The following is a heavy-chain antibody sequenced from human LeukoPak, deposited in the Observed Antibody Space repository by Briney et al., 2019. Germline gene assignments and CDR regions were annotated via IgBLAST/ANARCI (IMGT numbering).Heavy chain of an antibody. CDR3: ARDHAAYSGSWYDFDY. CDR1: GYTFTGYY. V-gene: IGHV1-2*02. D-gene: IGHD6-13*01. J-gene: IGHJ4*02. Sequence: ASVKVSCKASGYTFTGYYMHWVRQAPGQGLEWMGWINPNSGGTNYAQKFQGRVTMTRDTSISTAYMELSRLRSDDTAVYYCARDHAAYSGSWYDFDYWGQGTLVTVSS. CDR2: INPNSGGT.